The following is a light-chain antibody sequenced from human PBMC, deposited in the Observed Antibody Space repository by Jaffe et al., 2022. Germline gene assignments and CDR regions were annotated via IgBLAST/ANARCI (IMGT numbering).Light chain of an antibody. CDR2: GAS. V-gene: IGKV3-15*01. CDR1: QSVSSN. Sequence: EIVMTQSPATLSVSPGERATLSCRASQSVSSNLAWYQQKPGQAPRLLIYGASTRATGIPARFSGSGSGTEFTLTISSLQSEDFAVYYCQQYNNFRLTFGQGTKLEIK. CDR3: QQYNNFRLT. J-gene: IGKJ2*01.